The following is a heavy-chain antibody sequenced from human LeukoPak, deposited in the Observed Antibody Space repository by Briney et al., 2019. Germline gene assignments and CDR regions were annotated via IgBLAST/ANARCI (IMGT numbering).Heavy chain of an antibody. J-gene: IGHJ4*02. CDR3: TTTPGRDY. V-gene: IGHV3-15*01. D-gene: IGHD3-10*01. CDR2: VKSKADGGTT. CDR1: GFTFSNAW. Sequence: PGGSLRLSCAASGFTFSNAWMSWVRQAPGKGMEWVGRVKSKADGGTTDYAAPVKGRFTISRDDSQNTLYLQMDSLKTEDTAVYYCTTTPGRDYWGQGTLVTVSS.